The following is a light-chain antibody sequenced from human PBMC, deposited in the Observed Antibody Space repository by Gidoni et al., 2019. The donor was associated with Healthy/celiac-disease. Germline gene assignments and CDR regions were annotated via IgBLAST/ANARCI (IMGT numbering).Light chain of an antibody. CDR2: KDS. Sequence: SYELTQPPSVSVSPGQTASITCSGDKLGDKYACWYQQKPGQSPVLVIYKDSKRPSGIHERFSGSNSGNTATLTISGTQAMDEADYDCQAWDSSTVVFGGGTKLTVL. CDR1: KLGDKY. CDR3: QAWDSSTVV. J-gene: IGLJ2*01. V-gene: IGLV3-1*01.